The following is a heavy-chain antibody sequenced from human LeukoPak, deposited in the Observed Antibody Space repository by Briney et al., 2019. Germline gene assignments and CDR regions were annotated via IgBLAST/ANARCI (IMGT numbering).Heavy chain of an antibody. CDR3: ARTQTYYGSGSYNFDY. J-gene: IGHJ4*02. CDR1: GGSFSGYY. Sequence: SETLSLTCAVYGGSFSGYYWSWIRQPAGKGLEWIGRIYTSGSTNYNPSLKSRVTISVDTSKNQFSLKLSSVTAADTAVYYCARTQTYYGSGSYNFDYWGQGTLVTVSS. CDR2: IYTSGST. D-gene: IGHD3-10*01. V-gene: IGHV4-59*10.